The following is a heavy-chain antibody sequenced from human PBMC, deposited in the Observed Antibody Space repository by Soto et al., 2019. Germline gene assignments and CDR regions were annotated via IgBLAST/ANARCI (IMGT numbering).Heavy chain of an antibody. J-gene: IGHJ4*02. CDR1: GVYSSSYS. CDR2: IYYSGST. Sequence: SPTLSLTCTVSGVYSSSYSWGWIRQPPGKGLEWIGYIYYSGSTNYNPSLKSRVTISLDTSKNQFSLKLSSVTAADTAVYYCARARGGYYDYWGQGTLVTVS. CDR3: ARARGGYYDY. D-gene: IGHD3-22*01. V-gene: IGHV4-59*01.